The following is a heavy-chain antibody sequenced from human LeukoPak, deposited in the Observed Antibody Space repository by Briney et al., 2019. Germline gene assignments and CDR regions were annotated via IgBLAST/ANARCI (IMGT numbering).Heavy chain of an antibody. D-gene: IGHD2-15*01. CDR2: ISGDGGST. J-gene: IGHJ2*01. Sequence: GGSLRLSCAAAGFTFDDYAMHWVRQAPGKGLEWVSLISGDGGSTYYADSVKGRFTISRDNSKNSLYLQMNSLRTEDTALYYCAKDMRSSRGPGDWYFDLWGRGTLVTVSS. CDR1: GFTFDDYA. V-gene: IGHV3-43*02. CDR3: AKDMRSSRGPGDWYFDL.